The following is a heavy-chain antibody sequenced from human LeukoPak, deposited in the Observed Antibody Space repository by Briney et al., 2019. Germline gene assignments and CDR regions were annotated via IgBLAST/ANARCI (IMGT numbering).Heavy chain of an antibody. CDR3: ARLGAAAGTTMRGPDYYYMDV. D-gene: IGHD6-13*01. Sequence: GESLKISCKGSGYSFTSYWIGWVRQMPGKGLEWMGIIYPGDSDTRYSPSFQGQVTISADKSISTAYLQWSSLKASDTAMYYCARLGAAAGTTMRGPDYYYMDVWGKGTTVTVSS. J-gene: IGHJ6*03. V-gene: IGHV5-51*01. CDR2: IYPGDSDT. CDR1: GYSFTSYW.